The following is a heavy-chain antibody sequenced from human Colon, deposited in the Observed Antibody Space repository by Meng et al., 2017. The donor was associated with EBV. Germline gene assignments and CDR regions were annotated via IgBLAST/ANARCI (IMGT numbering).Heavy chain of an antibody. CDR1: GGSVSSGGYY. V-gene: IGHV4-31*03. CDR3: ARVSSGWDYFDY. J-gene: IGHJ4*02. CDR2: IYYSGST. Sequence: QVPLQASGPGLVKPSQTLSLTCTVSGGSVSSGGYYWTWIRQHPGKGLEWFGHIYYSGSTFYNPSLKRRVIISIDTSKNQFSLNLRSVTAADTAVYYCARVSSGWDYFDYWGQGTLVTVSS. D-gene: IGHD6-19*01.